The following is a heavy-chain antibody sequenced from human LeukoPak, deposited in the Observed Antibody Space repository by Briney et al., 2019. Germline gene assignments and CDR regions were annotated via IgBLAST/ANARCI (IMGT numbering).Heavy chain of an antibody. CDR3: ARVEFYDSSGYYPYYYYYYMDV. CDR2: ISAYNGNT. J-gene: IGHJ6*03. CDR1: GYTFTSYG. Sequence: ASVKVSCKASGYTFTSYGISWVRQAPGQGLEWMGWISAYNGNTNYAQKLQGRVTVTTDTSTSTAYMELRSLRSDDTAVYYCARVEFYDSSGYYPYYYYYYMDVWGKGTTVTISS. V-gene: IGHV1-18*01. D-gene: IGHD3-22*01.